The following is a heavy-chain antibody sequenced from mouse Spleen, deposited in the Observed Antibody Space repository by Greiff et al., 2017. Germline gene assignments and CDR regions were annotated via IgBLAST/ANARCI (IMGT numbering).Heavy chain of an antibody. CDR3: ARQAMITTEAFAY. CDR2: ISSGGSYT. D-gene: IGHD2-4*01. J-gene: IGHJ3*01. Sequence: DVKLVESGGGLVKPGGSLKLSCAASGFTFSSYAMSWVRQTPEKRLEWVATISSGGSYTYYPDSVKGRFTISRDNAKNTLYLQMSSLRSEDTAMYYCARQAMITTEAFAYWGQGTLVTVSA. V-gene: IGHV5-9-3*01. CDR1: GFTFSSYA.